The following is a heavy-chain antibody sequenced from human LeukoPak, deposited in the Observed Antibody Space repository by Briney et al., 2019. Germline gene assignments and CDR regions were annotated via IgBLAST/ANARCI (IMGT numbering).Heavy chain of an antibody. D-gene: IGHD1-26*01. V-gene: IGHV4-59*01. CDR2: IYYSGST. J-gene: IGHJ2*01. CDR1: GGSISSYY. Sequence: SETPSLTCTVSGGSISSYYWSWIRQPPGMGLEWIGYIYYSGSTNYNPSLKNRVTISVDTSKDQFSLRLTSVTAADTAMYYCARSFLGDWYFDLWGRGTLVTVSS. CDR3: ARSFLGDWYFDL.